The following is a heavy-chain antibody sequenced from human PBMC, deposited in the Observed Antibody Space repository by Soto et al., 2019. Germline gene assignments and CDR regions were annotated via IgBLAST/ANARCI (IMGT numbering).Heavy chain of an antibody. J-gene: IGHJ6*01. V-gene: IGHV4-34*01. CDR3: ARVTVMAAARSPIYYFAMHV. D-gene: IGHD6-25*01. Sequence: SEPLSITCAFYGGSLRGYHWRWIRQPPGKGLEKIGEINHSGSTNYNPSLKSRVTISVDTSKTQFSLKLRFVTAADTAVYYCARVTVMAAARSPIYYFAMHV. CDR1: GGSLRGYH. CDR2: INHSGST.